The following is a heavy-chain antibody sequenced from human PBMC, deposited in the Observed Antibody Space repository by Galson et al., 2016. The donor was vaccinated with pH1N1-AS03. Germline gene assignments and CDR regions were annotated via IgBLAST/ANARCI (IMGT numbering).Heavy chain of an antibody. CDR1: GFTFKSYW. D-gene: IGHD2-21*02. Sequence: SLRLSCAASGFTFKSYWMSWVRQAPGKGLEWVANINQDENEKYCVDSVKGRFTISRDNAKNSLYLGMNSLRAEDAALYYCARESTGTEHIVVVTGRYGYYYMDVWGKGTTVTVSS. CDR2: INQDENEK. CDR3: ARESTGTEHIVVVTGRYGYYYMDV. J-gene: IGHJ6*03. V-gene: IGHV3-7*03.